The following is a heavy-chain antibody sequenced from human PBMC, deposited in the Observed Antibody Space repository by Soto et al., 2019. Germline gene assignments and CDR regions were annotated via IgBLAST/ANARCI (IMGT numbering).Heavy chain of an antibody. J-gene: IGHJ6*03. Sequence: QVQLQESGPGLVKPSETLSLTCTVSGGSISSYYWSWIRQPPGKGLEWIGYIYYSGSTNYNPSLKSPVTISVDTFKNQFSLKLSSVTAADTAVYYCARDREYYYYYYMDVWGKGTTVTVSS. CDR1: GGSISSYY. CDR3: ARDREYYYYYYMDV. V-gene: IGHV4-59*01. CDR2: IYYSGST.